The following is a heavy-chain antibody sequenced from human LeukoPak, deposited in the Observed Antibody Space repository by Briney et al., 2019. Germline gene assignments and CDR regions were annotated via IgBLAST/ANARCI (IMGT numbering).Heavy chain of an antibody. CDR2: ITGSSSTI. Sequence: GGSLRLSCAASGFTFSSYSMNWVRQAPGKGLEWVSYITGSSSTISYADSVKGRFTISRDNARNSLYLQMNSLRAEDTAVYYCATDRHWAFDYWGQGTLVTVSS. J-gene: IGHJ4*02. D-gene: IGHD3-16*01. CDR1: GFTFSSYS. V-gene: IGHV3-48*01. CDR3: ATDRHWAFDY.